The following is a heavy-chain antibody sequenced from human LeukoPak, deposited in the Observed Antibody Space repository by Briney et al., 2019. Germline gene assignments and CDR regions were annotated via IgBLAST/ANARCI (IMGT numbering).Heavy chain of an antibody. CDR3: AKRGYCRGGTCFSHDAFDI. CDR2: ISASGASP. CDR1: GFTFSDYA. J-gene: IGHJ3*02. V-gene: IGHV3-23*01. Sequence: GGSLRLSCAASGFTFSDYAMIWVRQAPGKGLEWVAGISASGASPYYADSVKGRFTISRDNSKNTLYLQMNSLRAEDTAVYYCAKRGYCRGGTCFSHDAFDIWGQGTMVTVSS. D-gene: IGHD2-15*01.